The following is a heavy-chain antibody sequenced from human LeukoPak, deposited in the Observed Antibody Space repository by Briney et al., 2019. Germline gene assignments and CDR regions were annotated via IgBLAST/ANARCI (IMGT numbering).Heavy chain of an antibody. D-gene: IGHD6-6*01. Sequence: ASVNLSCKASGYTFTSCGISWVRQAPGQGLEWMGWISAYNGNTNYAQKLQGRVTMTTDTSTSTAYMELRSLISDDTAVYYCARVYVVYSSSYFDYWGQGTLVTVSS. CDR1: GYTFTSCG. J-gene: IGHJ4*02. V-gene: IGHV1-18*01. CDR2: ISAYNGNT. CDR3: ARVYVVYSSSYFDY.